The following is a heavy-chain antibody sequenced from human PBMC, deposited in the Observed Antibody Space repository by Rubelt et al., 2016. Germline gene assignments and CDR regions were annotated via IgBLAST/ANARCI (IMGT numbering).Heavy chain of an antibody. CDR2: IRSKANNYAT. CDR1: GFTFSCYV. J-gene: IGHJ4*02. D-gene: IGHD3-16*01. CDR3: TELGPYDY. Sequence: EVQLVESGGGLVQPGGSLRLSCAASGFTFSCYVMSWVRQAPGKGLEWVGRIRSKANNYATAYAASVKGRFTISRDDSKNTAYLQMNSLKTEDTAVYYCTELGPYDYWGQGTLVTVSS. V-gene: IGHV3-73*01.